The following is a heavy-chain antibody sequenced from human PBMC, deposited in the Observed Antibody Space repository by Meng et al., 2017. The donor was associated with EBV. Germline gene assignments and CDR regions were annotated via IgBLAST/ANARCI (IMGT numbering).Heavy chain of an antibody. J-gene: IGHJ4*02. CDR1: EFTFTSAW. Sequence: EVELGGCGGGLVKPGESLKLSCAASEFTFTSAWMNWVRQAPGKGLEWVGRIRSQVDGRTADYSAPVKGRFTISRDDSKHTLYLQMNSLKIEDSAVYYCTTDEGGSRFWGQGTLVTVAS. CDR3: TTDEGGSRF. D-gene: IGHD1-26*01. V-gene: IGHV3-15*01. CDR2: IRSQVDGRTA.